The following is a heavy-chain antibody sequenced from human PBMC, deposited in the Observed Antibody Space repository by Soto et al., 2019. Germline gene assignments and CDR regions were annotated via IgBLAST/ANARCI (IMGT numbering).Heavy chain of an antibody. Sequence: QVQLVESGGGVVQPGRSLRLSCAASGFTFSSYAMHWVRQAPGKGLEWVAVISYDGSNKYYADSVKGRFTISRDNSKNPLYLQMNSLRAEDTAVYYCARSVGATTSFDYWGQGTLVTVSS. J-gene: IGHJ4*02. D-gene: IGHD1-26*01. V-gene: IGHV3-30-3*01. CDR1: GFTFSSYA. CDR2: ISYDGSNK. CDR3: ARSVGATTSFDY.